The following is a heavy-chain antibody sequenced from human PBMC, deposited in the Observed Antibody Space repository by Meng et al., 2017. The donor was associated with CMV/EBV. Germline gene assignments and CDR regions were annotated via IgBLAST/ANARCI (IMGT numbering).Heavy chain of an antibody. CDR1: GGAFCSYY. CDR3: ASTDRLGELSLDY. V-gene: IGHV4-59*01. J-gene: IGHJ4*02. CDR2: IYYSGST. Sequence: HVQLQEAGPGLVKPSQTLYVTGTFTGGAFCSYYWSWIRQPPGKGLELIWYIYYSGSTNYNPSLKSRVTIAVDTSKTQFSLKLSSVTAAETAVYYCASTDRLGELSLDYWGQGTLVTVSS. D-gene: IGHD3-16*02.